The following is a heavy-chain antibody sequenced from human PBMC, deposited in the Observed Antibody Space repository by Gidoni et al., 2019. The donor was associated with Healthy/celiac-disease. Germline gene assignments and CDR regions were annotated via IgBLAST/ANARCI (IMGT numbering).Heavy chain of an antibody. CDR2: IMSISSTI. D-gene: IGHD6-19*01. J-gene: IGHJ6*02. V-gene: IGHV3-48*02. Sequence: EVQLVESGGGLVQPGGSLRLSCAASGFTFSSASMNWVRQAPGKGLEWVSYIMSISSTIYDADSVKGRCTISRDNAKNSLYLQINSLRDEDTTVYYCARDQGIAVAGTDYYYGMDVWGQGTTVTVSS. CDR3: ARDQGIAVAGTDYYYGMDV. CDR1: GFTFSSAS.